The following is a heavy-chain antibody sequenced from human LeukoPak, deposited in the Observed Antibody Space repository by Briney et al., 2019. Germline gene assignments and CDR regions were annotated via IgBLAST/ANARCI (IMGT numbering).Heavy chain of an antibody. D-gene: IGHD3-10*01. CDR1: GYTFTSYH. J-gene: IGHJ4*02. V-gene: IGHV1-18*01. Sequence: GASVEVSCKASGYTFTSYHIAWVRQAPGRGLEWMGWISAYNGIPKYAENLQGRITMTIDTSTSTAYMELRSLRSDDTAVYYCARDHSGFHFDYWGQGTLVTVSS. CDR3: ARDHSGFHFDY. CDR2: ISAYNGIP.